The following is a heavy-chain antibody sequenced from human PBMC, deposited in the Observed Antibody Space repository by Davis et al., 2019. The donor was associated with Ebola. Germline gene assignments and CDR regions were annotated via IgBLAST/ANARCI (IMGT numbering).Heavy chain of an antibody. V-gene: IGHV4-61*01. Sequence: MPSETLSLTCTLSGVSVSSGSYYWSWIRPPPWKGLEWIGYIYYSGSTYYNPSLKSRVTIPVHTSKNQFSLKLSSVTAAETAVYYCARANRDGYDFDYWGQGTLVTVSS. CDR1: GVSVSSGSYY. J-gene: IGHJ4*02. CDR2: IYYSGST. CDR3: ARANRDGYDFDY. D-gene: IGHD5-24*01.